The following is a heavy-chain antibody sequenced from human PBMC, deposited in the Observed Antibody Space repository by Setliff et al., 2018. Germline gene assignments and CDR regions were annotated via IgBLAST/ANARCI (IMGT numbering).Heavy chain of an antibody. Sequence: SETLSLTCTVSDDSISSRHYYWSWIRQPAGKGLEWLGQIYTSWSTNYNPSLKGRATLSIDASKRQFSLKLTSVTAADTAVYYCARDLLEREWFGELLSSINWFDPWGQGTLVTVSS. CDR2: IYTSWST. CDR3: ARDLLEREWFGELLSSINWFDP. CDR1: DDSISSRHYY. D-gene: IGHD3-10*01. V-gene: IGHV4-61*09. J-gene: IGHJ5*02.